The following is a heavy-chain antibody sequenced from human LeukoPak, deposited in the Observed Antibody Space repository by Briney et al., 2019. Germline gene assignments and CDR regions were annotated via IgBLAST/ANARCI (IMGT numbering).Heavy chain of an antibody. J-gene: IGHJ3*02. Sequence: ASVKVSCKASGYTFTSYDINWVRQATGQGLEWMGWMNPNSGNTGYAQKFQGRVTMTRNTSISTAYMELSSLRSEDTAVYYCARESITMVRGVIITDAFDIWGQGTMVTVSS. CDR3: ARESITMVRGVIITDAFDI. V-gene: IGHV1-8*01. CDR2: MNPNSGNT. CDR1: GYTFTSYD. D-gene: IGHD3-10*01.